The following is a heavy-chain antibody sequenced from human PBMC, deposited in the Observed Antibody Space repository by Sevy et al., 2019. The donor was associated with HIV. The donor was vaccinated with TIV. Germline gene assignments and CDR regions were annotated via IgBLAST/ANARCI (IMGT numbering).Heavy chain of an antibody. J-gene: IGHJ3*01. CDR2: ISYSSNYI. V-gene: IGHV3-21*01. CDR1: GFSFSTYM. Sequence: GGCLRLSCTASGFSFSTYMMNWVRQAPGKGLEWVASISYSSNYIYYADSLKGRFTISRDNAKNSLFLQMNSLRAEDTAVYYCARPYGSGSWEAFDVWGQGTMVTVSS. D-gene: IGHD3-10*01. CDR3: ARPYGSGSWEAFDV.